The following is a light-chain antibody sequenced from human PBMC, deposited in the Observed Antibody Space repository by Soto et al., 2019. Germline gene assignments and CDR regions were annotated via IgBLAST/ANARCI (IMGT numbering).Light chain of an antibody. CDR1: SSDVGGYNY. V-gene: IGLV2-14*01. J-gene: IGLJ1*01. CDR3: GSYTSSSTPV. CDR2: EVS. Sequence: QSALTQPASVSGSPGQSITISCTGTSSDVGGYNYVSWYQQHPGKAPKLMIYEVSNRPSGVSNRFSGSKSGNTASLTIAGLQAEDEADYYCGSYTSSSTPVVGTGTKLTVL.